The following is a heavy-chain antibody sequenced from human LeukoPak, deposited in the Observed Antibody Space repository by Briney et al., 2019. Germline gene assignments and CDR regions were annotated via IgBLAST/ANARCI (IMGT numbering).Heavy chain of an antibody. CDR2: IYYSGST. V-gene: IGHV4-59*08. Sequence: SETLSLTCTVSAGSISSYYWSWIRQPPGKGLEWIGYIYYSGSTNYNPSLKSRVTISVDTSKNQFSLKLSSVTAADTAVYYCARHSITMIVQDAFDIWGQGTMVTVSS. D-gene: IGHD3-22*01. CDR3: ARHSITMIVQDAFDI. J-gene: IGHJ3*02. CDR1: AGSISSYY.